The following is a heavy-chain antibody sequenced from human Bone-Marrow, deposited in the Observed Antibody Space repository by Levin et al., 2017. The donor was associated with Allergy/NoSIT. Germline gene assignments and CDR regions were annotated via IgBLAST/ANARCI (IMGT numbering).Heavy chain of an antibody. J-gene: IGHJ3*01. V-gene: IGHV3-21*01. CDR3: VRGIIGDVRVAHKEAFDV. CDR1: GFTFSDYS. D-gene: IGHD2/OR15-2a*01. Sequence: GESLKISCIVSGFTFSDYSVYWVRQAPGKGLEWISSISSDSSDLYYADSVKGRFTISRDNANNSLNLQVSSLRAEDTAVYHCVRGIIGDVRVAHKEAFDVWGKGTMVTV. CDR2: ISSDSSDL.